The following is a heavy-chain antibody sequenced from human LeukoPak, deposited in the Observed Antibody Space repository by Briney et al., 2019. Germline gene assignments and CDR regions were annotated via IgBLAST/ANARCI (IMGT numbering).Heavy chain of an antibody. CDR1: GFTFSSYS. J-gene: IGHJ4*02. CDR2: ISSSSSYI. Sequence: GGSLRLSCAASGFTFSSYSMNWVRQAPGKGLEWVSSISSSSSYIYYADSVKGRFTISRDNSKNTLYLQMNSLRAEDTAVYYCAKNKGAYDPYYFDYWGQGTLVTVSS. CDR3: AKNKGAYDPYYFDY. V-gene: IGHV3-21*04. D-gene: IGHD5-12*01.